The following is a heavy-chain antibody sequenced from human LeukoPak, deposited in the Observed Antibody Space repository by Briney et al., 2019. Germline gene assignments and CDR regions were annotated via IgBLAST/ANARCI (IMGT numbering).Heavy chain of an antibody. CDR1: GFTFSSYA. CDR3: ARDGEKRWLQYTFDY. V-gene: IGHV3-30-3*01. D-gene: IGHD5-24*01. J-gene: IGHJ4*02. CDR2: ISYDGSNK. Sequence: GGSLRLSCAASGFTFSSYAMHWVRQAPGKGLEWVAVISYDGSNKYYADSVKGRFTTSRDNSKNTLYLQMNSLRAEDTAVYYCARDGEKRWLQYTFDYWGQGTLVTVSS.